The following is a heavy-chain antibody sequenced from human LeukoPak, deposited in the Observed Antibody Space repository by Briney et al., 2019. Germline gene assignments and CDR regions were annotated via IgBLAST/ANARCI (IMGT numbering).Heavy chain of an antibody. Sequence: PGRSLRLSCAASGFTFSSYGMHWVRQAPGKGLEWLAVIWYDGSNKYYADSVKGRFTISRDNSKNTLYLQMNSLRAEDTAVYYCARGRGYSGYDLWWFDPWGQGTLVTVSS. CDR3: ARGRGYSGYDLWWFDP. CDR1: GFTFSSYG. V-gene: IGHV3-33*01. D-gene: IGHD5-12*01. J-gene: IGHJ5*02. CDR2: IWYDGSNK.